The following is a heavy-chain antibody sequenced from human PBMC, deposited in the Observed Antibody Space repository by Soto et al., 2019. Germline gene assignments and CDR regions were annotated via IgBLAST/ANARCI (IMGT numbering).Heavy chain of an antibody. Sequence: QVQVQESGPGLLKPSGTLSLTCAVSGGSISSIDWWSWVRQPPGKGLEWIGEIDPTGSTHYNPSLQSAVIMSVAISKNQRSLKLTAVAATATAMYYGVRAGGYAWKVFWGQCTLVTVSS. V-gene: IGHV4-4*02. CDR2: IDPTGST. J-gene: IGHJ1*01. CDR3: VRAGGYAWKVF. D-gene: IGHD5-12*01. CDR1: GGSISSIDW.